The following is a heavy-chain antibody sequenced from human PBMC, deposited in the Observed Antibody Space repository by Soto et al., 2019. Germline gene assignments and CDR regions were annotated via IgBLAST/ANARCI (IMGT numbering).Heavy chain of an antibody. J-gene: IGHJ6*02. CDR3: ARDRRGYCSSPSCYYYYGMDV. CDR2: ISYDGSNK. CDR1: GFTFSSYA. Sequence: GGSLRLSCAASGFTFSSYAMHWVRQAPGKGLEWVAVISYDGSNKYYADSVKGRFTIYRDNSKNTLYQQMNSLRAEDTAVYYCARDRRGYCSSPSCYYYYGMDVWGQGTAVAVSS. V-gene: IGHV3-30-3*01. D-gene: IGHD2-2*01.